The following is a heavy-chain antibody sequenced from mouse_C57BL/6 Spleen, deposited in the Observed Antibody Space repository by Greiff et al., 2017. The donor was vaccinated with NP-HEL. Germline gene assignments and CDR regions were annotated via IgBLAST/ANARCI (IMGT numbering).Heavy chain of an antibody. CDR1: GYTFTSYW. CDR2: IHTNSGST. D-gene: IGHD2-4*01. CDR3: ARCDCLHYYAMDY. V-gene: IGHV1-64*01. J-gene: IGHJ4*01. Sequence: VQLQQPGAELVKPGASVTLSCKASGYTFTSYWMHWVKQRPGQGLEWIGMIHTNSGSTNYNEKLKSKATLTVDKSSSTAYMQLSSLTSDDSAVYYCARCDCLHYYAMDYWGQGTSVTVSS.